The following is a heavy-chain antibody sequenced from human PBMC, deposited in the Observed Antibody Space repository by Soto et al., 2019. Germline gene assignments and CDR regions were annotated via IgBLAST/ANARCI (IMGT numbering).Heavy chain of an antibody. V-gene: IGHV3-23*01. D-gene: IGHD3-10*01. CDR2: ISGSGDFT. Sequence: GGSLRLSCAASGFTFSNYAISWVRQTPGKGLEWVSVISGSGDFTYFADSVKGRFTISRDNPKNTIYLQMNSLRAEDMAVYYCAKEIEGYGSGGMDVWGQGTTVT. J-gene: IGHJ6*02. CDR1: GFTFSNYA. CDR3: AKEIEGYGSGGMDV.